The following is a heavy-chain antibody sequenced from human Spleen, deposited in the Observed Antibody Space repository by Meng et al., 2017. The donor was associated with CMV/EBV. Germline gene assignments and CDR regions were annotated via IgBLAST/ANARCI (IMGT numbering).Heavy chain of an antibody. CDR2: INHSGST. CDR3: ARGGLQFLERSSVGYSGMDV. D-gene: IGHD3-3*01. V-gene: IGHV4-34*01. CDR1: SGSFSGYY. Sequence: GSLRLSCAVYSGSFSGYYYNWIRQPPGKGLEWIGEINHSGSTNYNPSLKSRVTISVDTSKNQFSLKLNSVTAADTAVYYCARGGLQFLERSSVGYSGMDVWGQGTTVTVSS. J-gene: IGHJ6*02.